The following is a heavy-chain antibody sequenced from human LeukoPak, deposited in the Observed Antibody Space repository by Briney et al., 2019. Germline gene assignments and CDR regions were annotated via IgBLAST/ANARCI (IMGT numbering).Heavy chain of an antibody. J-gene: IGHJ6*04. CDR2: IKSKTDGGTI. D-gene: IGHD3-3*01. CDR1: GFTFSSSG. V-gene: IGHV3-15*01. Sequence: GGSLRLSCAASGFTFSSSGMNWVRQAPGKGLEWVGRIKSKTDGGTIDYAAPVEGRFTISRDDSENTLYLQMNSLKSEDTAVYFCSTAGYDFWSGLAGNVWGKGTTVTVSS. CDR3: STAGYDFWSGLAGNV.